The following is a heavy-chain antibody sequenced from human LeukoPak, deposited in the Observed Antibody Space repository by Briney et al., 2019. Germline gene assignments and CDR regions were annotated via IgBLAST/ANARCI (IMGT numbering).Heavy chain of an antibody. CDR3: AAGTAADF. J-gene: IGHJ4*02. V-gene: IGHV3-23*01. CDR1: GFTFSSYA. D-gene: IGHD6-13*01. Sequence: GGSLRLSCTVSGFTFSSYAMSWVRQAPGKGLELVSGISDSGGSTYHADSVKGRFTISRDNAKSALYLQMHSLRLEDTAVYYCAAGTAADFWGQGTLVTVSS. CDR2: ISDSGGST.